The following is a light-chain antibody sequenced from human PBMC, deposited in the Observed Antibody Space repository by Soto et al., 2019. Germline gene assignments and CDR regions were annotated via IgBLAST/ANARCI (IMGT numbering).Light chain of an antibody. J-gene: IGKJ5*01. V-gene: IGKV3-11*01. CDR1: QSVSSY. Sequence: EIVLTQSPATLSLSPGERATLSCRASQSVSSYLAWYQQKPGQAPRLLIYDASNRATDIPARFSGSGSGTDFTLTISSLEPEDFAVYYCQQRGTWITFGQGTRLEIK. CDR2: DAS. CDR3: QQRGTWIT.